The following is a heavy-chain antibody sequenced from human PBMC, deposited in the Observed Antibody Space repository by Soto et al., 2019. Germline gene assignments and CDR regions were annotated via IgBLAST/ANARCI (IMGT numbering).Heavy chain of an antibody. Sequence: PGGSLRLSCAASGFTFSSYSMNWVRQAPGKGLEWVSSISSSSSYIYYADSVKGRFTISRDNAKNSLYLQMNSLRAEDTAVYYCAGMGGGLAWFDHWGQGTLVTVSS. V-gene: IGHV3-21*01. D-gene: IGHD1-26*01. CDR3: AGMGGGLAWFDH. CDR1: GFTFSSYS. J-gene: IGHJ5*01. CDR2: ISSSSSYI.